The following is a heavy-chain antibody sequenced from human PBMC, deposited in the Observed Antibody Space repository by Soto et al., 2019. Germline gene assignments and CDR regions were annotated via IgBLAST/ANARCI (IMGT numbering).Heavy chain of an antibody. CDR3: AKDQYSSSWYSYNWFDP. V-gene: IGHV3-30*18. CDR1: GFTFSSYG. J-gene: IGHJ5*02. Sequence: GGSLRLSCAASGFTFSSYGMHWVRQAPGKGLEWVAVISYDGSNKYYADSVKGRFTISRDNSKNTLYLQMNSLRAEDTAVYYCAKDQYSSSWYSYNWFDPWGQGTLVTVSS. CDR2: ISYDGSNK. D-gene: IGHD6-13*01.